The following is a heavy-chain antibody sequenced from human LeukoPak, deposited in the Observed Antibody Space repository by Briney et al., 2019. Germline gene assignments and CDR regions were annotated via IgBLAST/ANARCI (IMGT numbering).Heavy chain of an antibody. CDR1: GFTFSSYA. Sequence: GGSLTLSCAASGFTFSSYAMHWVRQAPGKGLEWVAVISYDGSNKYYADSVKGRFTISRDDSKNTLYLQMNSLRAEDTAVYYCAREGGSWAAYYFDYWGQGTLVTVSS. CDR2: ISYDGSNK. CDR3: AREGGSWAAYYFDY. V-gene: IGHV3-30-3*01. D-gene: IGHD1-26*01. J-gene: IGHJ4*02.